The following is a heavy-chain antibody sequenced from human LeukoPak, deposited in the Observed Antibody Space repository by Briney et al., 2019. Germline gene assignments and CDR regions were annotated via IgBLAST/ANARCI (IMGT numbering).Heavy chain of an antibody. V-gene: IGHV4-61*02. CDR2: IYTSGST. CDR3: ARGRVRWFDP. Sequence: NASETLSLTCTVSAGSISIGSYYWSWIRQPAGNGLEWIGRIYTSGSTNYNPSLKSRVTLSVDPSKNQSSLKLSSVPAADTAVYYCARGRVRWFDPWGQGTLVTVSS. CDR1: AGSISIGSYY. J-gene: IGHJ5*02.